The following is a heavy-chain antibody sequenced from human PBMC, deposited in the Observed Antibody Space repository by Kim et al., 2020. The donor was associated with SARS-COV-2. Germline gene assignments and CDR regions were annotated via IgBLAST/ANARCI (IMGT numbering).Heavy chain of an antibody. CDR1: GFTFSNYA. D-gene: IGHD2-2*01. Sequence: GGSLRLSCAASGFTFSNYAMNWVRQAPGKGLEWVSAISGSGGSTYYADSVKGRFTISRDNSKNTLYLQMNSLRVEDTALYYCAKALGVGYCSGSTCFYFLDVWVQGATVTVSS. V-gene: IGHV3-23*01. CDR2: ISGSGGST. CDR3: AKALGVGYCSGSTCFYFLDV. J-gene: IGHJ6*02.